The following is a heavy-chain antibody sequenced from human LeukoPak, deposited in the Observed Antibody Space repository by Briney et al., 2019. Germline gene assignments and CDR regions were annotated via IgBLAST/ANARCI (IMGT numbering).Heavy chain of an antibody. D-gene: IGHD3-16*02. J-gene: IGHJ4*02. CDR1: GYSFNSYW. V-gene: IGHV5-51*01. CDR2: IYPGVSDT. CDR3: ARQKDDYVWGSYRYIDY. Sequence: GESLKISCNGSGYSFNSYWIGLVRQMPGKGLEGMGVIYPGVSDTRYSPSFQGQVTISADKSISTAYLQWSSLKASDTAMYYCARQKDDYVWGSYRYIDYWGQGTLVTVSS.